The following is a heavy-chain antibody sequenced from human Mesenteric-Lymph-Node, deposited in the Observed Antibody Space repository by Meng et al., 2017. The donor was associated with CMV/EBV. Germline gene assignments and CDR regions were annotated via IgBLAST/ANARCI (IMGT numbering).Heavy chain of an antibody. J-gene: IGHJ6*02. V-gene: IGHV3-30*19. CDR3: ARDSGGYCSSTSCQHLYGMDV. CDR1: GFTFSSYG. Sequence: GGSLRLSCAASGFTFSSYGMHWVRQPPGKGLEWVAVISYDGSNKYYADSVKGRFTISRDNSKNTLYLQMNSLRAEDTAVYYCARDSGGYCSSTSCQHLYGMDVWGQGTTVTVSS. CDR2: ISYDGSNK. D-gene: IGHD2-2*03.